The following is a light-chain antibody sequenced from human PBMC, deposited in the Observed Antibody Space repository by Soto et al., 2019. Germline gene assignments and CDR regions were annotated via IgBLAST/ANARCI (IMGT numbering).Light chain of an antibody. J-gene: IGLJ1*01. CDR1: SSDIGSHDY. Sequence: QSAPTQPASVSGSPGQSITISCTGTSSDIGSHDYVSWYQHHPGKAPKLSIYEFTNRPSGVSDRFSGSKSGSTASLTISGLQAEDEADYKCTSYTSNTALVFGTGTKVTVL. CDR2: EFT. CDR3: TSYTSNTALV. V-gene: IGLV2-14*01.